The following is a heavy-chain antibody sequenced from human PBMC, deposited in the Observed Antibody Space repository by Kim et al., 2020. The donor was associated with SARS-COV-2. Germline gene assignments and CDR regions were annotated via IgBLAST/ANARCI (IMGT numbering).Heavy chain of an antibody. Sequence: GGSLRLSCAASGFTFSNAWMSWVRQAPGKGLEWVGRIKSKTDGGTTDYAAPVKGRFTISRDDSKNTLYLQMNSLKTEDTAVYYCTTDWQWLVGGTMADYWGQGTLVTVSS. V-gene: IGHV3-15*01. CDR2: IKSKTDGGTT. J-gene: IGHJ4*02. D-gene: IGHD6-19*01. CDR3: TTDWQWLVGGTMADY. CDR1: GFTFSNAW.